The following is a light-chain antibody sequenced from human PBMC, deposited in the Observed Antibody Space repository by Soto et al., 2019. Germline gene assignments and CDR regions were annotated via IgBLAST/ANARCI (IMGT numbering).Light chain of an antibody. Sequence: QSALTQPASVSGSPGQSITISCTGTSSDVGGYRFVSWYQHHPGEAPKLIIYEVSNRPSGVSSRFSGSKSGNTASLTISGLQAEDEAEYYCSLYTTASTYVFGTGTKVTVL. CDR2: EVS. V-gene: IGLV2-14*01. J-gene: IGLJ1*01. CDR3: SLYTTASTYV. CDR1: SSDVGGYRF.